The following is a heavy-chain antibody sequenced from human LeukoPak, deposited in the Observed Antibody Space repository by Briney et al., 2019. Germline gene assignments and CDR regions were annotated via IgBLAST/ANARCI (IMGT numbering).Heavy chain of an antibody. V-gene: IGHV3-23*01. J-gene: IGHJ4*02. CDR1: GFTFSSYA. CDR2: ISGSGGST. Sequence: GGSLRLSCAASGFTFSSYAMSWVRQAPGKGLEWVSAISGSGGSTYYADSVKGRFTISRYNSKNTLYLQMNSLRAEDTAVYYCAKDPDLYYDFWSGYFGYWGQGTLVTVSS. D-gene: IGHD3-3*01. CDR3: AKDPDLYYDFWSGYFGY.